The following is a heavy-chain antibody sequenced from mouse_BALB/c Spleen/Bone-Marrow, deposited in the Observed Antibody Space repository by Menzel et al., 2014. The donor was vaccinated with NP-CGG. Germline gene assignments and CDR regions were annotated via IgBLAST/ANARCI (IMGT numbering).Heavy chain of an antibody. Sequence: EVKLMESGAELVKPGASVKLSCTASGFNIKDTYMHWVKQRPEQGLEWIGRIDPANGNTKYDPKFQGKATITADTSSNTAYLQLSSLTSEDTAVYYCARYYYGSSYAMDYWGQGPSVTVPS. V-gene: IGHV14-3*02. CDR3: ARYYYGSSYAMDY. D-gene: IGHD1-1*01. J-gene: IGHJ4*01. CDR1: GFNIKDTY. CDR2: IDPANGNT.